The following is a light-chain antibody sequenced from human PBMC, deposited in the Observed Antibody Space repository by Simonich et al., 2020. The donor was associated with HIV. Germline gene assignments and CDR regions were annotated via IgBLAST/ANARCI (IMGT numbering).Light chain of an antibody. CDR1: SSNIGAGYD. CDR2: GNS. J-gene: IGLJ2*01. Sequence: QSVLTQPPSVSGAPGQRVTMSCTGSSSNIGAGYDVHWYQQLPGTAPKLLIYGNSKRPSGVPDRFSGSKSDTAASLAITGLQAEDEADYYCQSYDSSLSGSVFVGGTKLTVL. V-gene: IGLV1-40*01. CDR3: QSYDSSLSGSV.